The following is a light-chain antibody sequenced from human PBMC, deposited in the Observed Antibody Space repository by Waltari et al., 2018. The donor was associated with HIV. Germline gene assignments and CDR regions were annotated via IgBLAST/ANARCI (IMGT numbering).Light chain of an antibody. V-gene: IGLV1-47*01. J-gene: IGLJ2*01. Sequence: QSVLTQPPSASGTPGQRVTVSCSGASSTIETDHVYWFQQLPGTAPKLLIYRNNQRPSGVPDRFSGSKSGTSASLAISGLRSEDEADYYCAAWDDSFVVFGGGTKLTVL. CDR1: SSTIETDH. CDR2: RNN. CDR3: AAWDDSFVV.